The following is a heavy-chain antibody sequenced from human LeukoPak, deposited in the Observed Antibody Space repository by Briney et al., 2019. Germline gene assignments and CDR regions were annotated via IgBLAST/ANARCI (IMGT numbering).Heavy chain of an antibody. CDR3: ATLRSYWYSSGWYVAFDI. CDR1: GYTLTELS. D-gene: IGHD6-13*01. Sequence: GASVKVSCKVSGYTLTELSMHWVRQAPGKGLEWMGGFDPEDGETIYAQKFQGRVTMTEDTSTDTAYMELSSLRSEDTAVYYCATLRSYWYSSGWYVAFDIWGQGTMVTVSS. V-gene: IGHV1-24*01. CDR2: FDPEDGET. J-gene: IGHJ3*02.